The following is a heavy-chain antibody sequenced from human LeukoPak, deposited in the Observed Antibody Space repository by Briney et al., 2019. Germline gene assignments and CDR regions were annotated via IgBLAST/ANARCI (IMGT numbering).Heavy chain of an antibody. CDR3: ATETYTLAAAGLDY. Sequence: GGSLRLSCAASGFTVSSNYMSWVRQAPGKGLEWVSVIYSGGSTYYTDSVKGRFTISRDNSKNTLYLQMNSLRAEDTAVYYCATETYTLAAAGLDYRGQGTLVTVSS. CDR1: GFTVSSNY. CDR2: IYSGGST. J-gene: IGHJ4*02. D-gene: IGHD6-13*01. V-gene: IGHV3-66*02.